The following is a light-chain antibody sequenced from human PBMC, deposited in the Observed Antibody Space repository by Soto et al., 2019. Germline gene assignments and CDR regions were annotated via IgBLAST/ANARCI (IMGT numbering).Light chain of an antibody. Sequence: DVVMTQSPLSLPVSLGQPASISCRSSQSLVHSDGIAYLNWFHQRPGRSPRRLIYKVSNRDSGVPARFRGSGSGTDLTLKISRVEAEDVGIYYCMQGTHWPITFGHGTRLEIK. V-gene: IGKV2-30*02. CDR1: QSLVHSDGIAY. J-gene: IGKJ5*01. CDR3: MQGTHWPIT. CDR2: KVS.